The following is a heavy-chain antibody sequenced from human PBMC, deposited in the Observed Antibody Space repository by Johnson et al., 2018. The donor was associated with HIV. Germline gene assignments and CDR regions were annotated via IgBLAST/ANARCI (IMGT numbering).Heavy chain of an antibody. J-gene: IGHJ3*02. CDR1: GFTFSSYA. Sequence: QVQLVESGGGVVQPGRSLRLSCAASGFTFSSYAMHWVRQAPGKGLEYVSAISSNGGSTYYADSVKGRFTISRDNAKNSLYLQMNSLRAEDTAVYYCASVLLWFGADDAFDIWGQGTMVTVSS. V-gene: IGHV3-64*04. CDR2: ISSNGGST. CDR3: ASVLLWFGADDAFDI. D-gene: IGHD3-10*01.